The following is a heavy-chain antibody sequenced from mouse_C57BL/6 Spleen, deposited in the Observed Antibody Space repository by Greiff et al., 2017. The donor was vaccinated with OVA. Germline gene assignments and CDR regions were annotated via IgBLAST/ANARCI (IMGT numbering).Heavy chain of an antibody. CDR3: ARGGIYDGYCNDY. Sequence: VQLQQSGPELVKPGASVKISCKASGYSFTSYYIHWVKQRPGQGLEWIGWIYPGSGNTKYNEKFKGKATLTADTSSSTAYMQLSSLTSEDSAVYYCARGGIYDGYCNDYWGQGTTLTVSS. J-gene: IGHJ2*01. CDR1: GYSFTSYY. V-gene: IGHV1-66*01. D-gene: IGHD2-3*01. CDR2: IYPGSGNT.